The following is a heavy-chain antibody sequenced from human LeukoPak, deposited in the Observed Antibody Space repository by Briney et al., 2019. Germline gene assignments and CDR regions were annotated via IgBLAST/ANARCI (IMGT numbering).Heavy chain of an antibody. J-gene: IGHJ4*02. CDR2: IWYDGSNK. V-gene: IGHV3-33*08. D-gene: IGHD6-25*01. CDR3: ARDWQRTPFDY. CDR1: GFTFSSYA. Sequence: GGSLRLSCAASGFTFSSYAIHWVRQAPGKGLEWVAVIWYDGSNKYYADSVKGRFTISRDNSKNTLYLQMNSLRAEDTAVYYCARDWQRTPFDYWGQGTLVTVSS.